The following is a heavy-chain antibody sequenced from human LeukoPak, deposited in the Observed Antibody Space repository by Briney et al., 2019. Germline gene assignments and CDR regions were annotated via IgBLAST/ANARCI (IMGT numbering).Heavy chain of an antibody. V-gene: IGHV3-21*01. Sequence: PGGSLRLSCAASGFTFSSYSMNWVRQAPGKGLEWVSSISSSSSYIYYADSVKGRFTISRDNAKNSQYLQMNSLRAEDTAVYYCARDKGMVRGVIGYWGQGTLVTVSS. CDR3: ARDKGMVRGVIGY. D-gene: IGHD3-10*01. CDR1: GFTFSSYS. J-gene: IGHJ4*02. CDR2: ISSSSSYI.